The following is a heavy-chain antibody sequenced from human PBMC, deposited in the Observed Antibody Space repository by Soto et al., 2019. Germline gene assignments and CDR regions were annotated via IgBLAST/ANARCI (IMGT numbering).Heavy chain of an antibody. Sequence: VQLVQSGAEVKKPGSSVKVSCKASGGTFSSYTISWVRQAPGQGLEWMGRIIPILGIANYAQKFQGRVTITADKSTSTAYMELSSLRSEDTAVYYCASLDYDSSGYYYGSYYYYGMAVGGQGTTFTVSS. D-gene: IGHD3-22*01. CDR1: GGTFSSYT. V-gene: IGHV1-69*02. CDR3: ASLDYDSSGYYYGSYYYYGMAV. J-gene: IGHJ6*02. CDR2: IIPILGIA.